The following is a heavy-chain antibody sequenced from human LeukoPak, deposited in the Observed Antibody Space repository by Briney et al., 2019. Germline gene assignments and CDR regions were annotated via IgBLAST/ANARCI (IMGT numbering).Heavy chain of an antibody. V-gene: IGHV1-69*02. D-gene: IGHD6-13*01. CDR1: GGTFSSYT. Sequence: SVKVSCKASGGTFSSYTISWVRQAPGQGLEWMGRIIPILGIANYAQKFQGRVTITADKSTSTAYMELSSLRSEDTAVYYCARGGPKQQLGSYYFDYWGQGTLATVSS. CDR2: IIPILGIA. J-gene: IGHJ4*02. CDR3: ARGGPKQQLGSYYFDY.